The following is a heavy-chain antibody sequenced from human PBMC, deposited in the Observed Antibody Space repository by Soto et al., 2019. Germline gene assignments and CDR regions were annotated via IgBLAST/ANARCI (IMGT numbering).Heavy chain of an antibody. CDR1: GGSINRGGYF. Sequence: QVQLQESGPGLVKPSQTLSLTCTVSGGSINRGGYFWSCIRQTPGKGLEWIGHIYNSGTTYTNPSLNSRATISGDTSPNQFSLNLRSVTAADTAIYYCASGPSADKVDYWGQGTLVTVSS. D-gene: IGHD3-3*01. V-gene: IGHV4-30-4*01. CDR3: ASGPSADKVDY. CDR2: IYNSGTT. J-gene: IGHJ4*02.